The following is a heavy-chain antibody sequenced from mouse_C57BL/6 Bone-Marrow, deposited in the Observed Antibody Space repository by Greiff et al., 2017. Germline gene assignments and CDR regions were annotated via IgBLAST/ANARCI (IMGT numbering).Heavy chain of an antibody. CDR1: GYTFTSYG. D-gene: IGHD1-1*01. CDR2: IYPRSGNT. CDR3: ARRFFYCYGSRNLDY. J-gene: IGHJ2*01. V-gene: IGHV1-81*01. Sequence: QVQLQQSGAELARPGASVKLSCKASGYTFTSYGISWVKQRTGQGLEWIGEIYPRSGNTYYNEKFKGKATLTADKSSSTAYMELRSLTSEDSAVYFCARRFFYCYGSRNLDYWGQGTTLTVSS.